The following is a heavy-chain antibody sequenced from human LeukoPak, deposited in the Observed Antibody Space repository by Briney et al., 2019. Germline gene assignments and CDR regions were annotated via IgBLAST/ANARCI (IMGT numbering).Heavy chain of an antibody. J-gene: IGHJ5*02. CDR1: GYTLTELS. Sequence: ASVKVSCKVSGYTLTELSMHWVRQAPGKGLEWMGGFDPEDGETIYAQKFQGRVTMTEDTSTDTASMELSSLRSEDTAVYYCATKMWGATTRNWFDPWGQGTLVTVSS. CDR3: ATKMWGATTRNWFDP. CDR2: FDPEDGET. D-gene: IGHD1-26*01. V-gene: IGHV1-24*01.